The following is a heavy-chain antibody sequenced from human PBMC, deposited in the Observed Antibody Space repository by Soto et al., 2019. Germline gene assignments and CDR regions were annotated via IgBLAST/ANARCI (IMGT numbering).Heavy chain of an antibody. CDR3: ARAGKKGYCSSTSCYELDWFDP. V-gene: IGHV1-3*01. D-gene: IGHD2-2*01. CDR2: INAGNGNT. CDR1: GYTFTSYA. Sequence: GASVKVSCKASGYTFTSYAMHWVRQAPGQRLEWMGWINAGNGNTKYSQKFQGRVTITRDTSASTAYMELSSLRSEDTAVYYCARAGKKGYCSSTSCYELDWFDPWGQGTLVTVSS. J-gene: IGHJ5*02.